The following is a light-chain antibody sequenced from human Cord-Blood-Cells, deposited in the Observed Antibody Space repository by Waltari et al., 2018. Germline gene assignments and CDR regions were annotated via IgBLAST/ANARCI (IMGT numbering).Light chain of an antibody. CDR3: AAWDDSLSGYV. CDR2: RNN. Sequence: QSVLTQPPSASGTPGQRVTISCSGSSSNIGSNYVYWYQQLPGTAPKLLIYRNNQRPSGVPDRFSGSKSGTSASLAISWLRSEDEADYYCAAWDDSLSGYVCGTGTKVTVL. V-gene: IGLV1-47*01. CDR1: SSNIGSNY. J-gene: IGLJ1*01.